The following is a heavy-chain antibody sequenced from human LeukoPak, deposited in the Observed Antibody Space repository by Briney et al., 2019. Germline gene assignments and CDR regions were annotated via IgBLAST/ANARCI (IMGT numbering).Heavy chain of an antibody. CDR2: ISGRGEST. CDR3: AKGYYDHVWGSYYFDY. D-gene: IGHD3-16*01. J-gene: IGHJ4*02. CDR1: GFTFSSYA. V-gene: IGHV3-23*01. Sequence: GRSVRLSCAASGFTFSSYAMSWVRQAPGKGREWGSAISGRGESTYYTDSVKDRFTIARDNSRDTLYLQMHSLRAEDTAVYYCAKGYYDHVWGSYYFDYWGQGTLVTVSS.